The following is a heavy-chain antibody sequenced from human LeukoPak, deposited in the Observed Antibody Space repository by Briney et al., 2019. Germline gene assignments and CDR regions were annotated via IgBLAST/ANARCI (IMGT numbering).Heavy chain of an antibody. V-gene: IGHV5-51*01. Sequence: GESLKISCKGSGYNFATYWIGWVRQMPGKDLEWMGIIYPGDSDTRYSPSFQGQVTISADKSISTAYLLWSSLKASDTAMYHCARLLTGSRDYWGQGTLVTVSS. CDR2: IYPGDSDT. CDR1: GYNFATYW. D-gene: IGHD1-26*01. J-gene: IGHJ4*02. CDR3: ARLLTGSRDY.